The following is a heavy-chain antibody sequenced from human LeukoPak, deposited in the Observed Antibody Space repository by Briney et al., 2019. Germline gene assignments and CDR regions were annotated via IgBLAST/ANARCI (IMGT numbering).Heavy chain of an antibody. CDR3: ANNRNKTPYYFDY. CDR2: ISGSGGST. D-gene: IGHD1-14*01. CDR1: GFTFSSYA. V-gene: IGHV3-23*01. Sequence: GGSLRLSCAASGFTFSSYAMSWVRQAPGKGLEWVSAISGSGGSTYYADSVKGRLTISRDNSKNTLYLQMNSLRAEDTAVYYCANNRNKTPYYFDYWGQGTLVTVSS. J-gene: IGHJ4*02.